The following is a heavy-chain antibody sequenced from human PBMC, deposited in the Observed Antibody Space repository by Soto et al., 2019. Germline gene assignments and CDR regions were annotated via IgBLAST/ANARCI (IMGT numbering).Heavy chain of an antibody. J-gene: IGHJ4*02. D-gene: IGHD4-17*01. CDR2: IKNKADGGTT. V-gene: IGHV3-15*01. Sequence: EVQLVESGGDLVKPGGCLRLSCAASGITFPNAWMSWVRQAPGKGLEWVGRIKNKADGGTTDYAAPVGGRFTISRDDSKNTLFLQMNSLETGDTAVYYCTTDPGDYEDFWGQGTLVTVSS. CDR1: GITFPNAW. CDR3: TTDPGDYEDF.